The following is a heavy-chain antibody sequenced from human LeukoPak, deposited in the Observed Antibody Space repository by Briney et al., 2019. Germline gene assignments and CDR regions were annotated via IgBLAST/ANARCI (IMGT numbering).Heavy chain of an antibody. CDR3: ARVVKDGLDTYYSDY. Sequence: GGSLRLSCAASGFTFSSNGMTWVRQAPGKGLEWVSSISSTSYYIYYADSVRGRFTVSRDNAKSSLYLQMSSLRAEDTAIYYCARVVKDGLDTYYSDYWGRGTLVTVSS. CDR2: ISSTSYYI. CDR1: GFTFSSNG. V-gene: IGHV3-21*01. J-gene: IGHJ4*02. D-gene: IGHD3-10*01.